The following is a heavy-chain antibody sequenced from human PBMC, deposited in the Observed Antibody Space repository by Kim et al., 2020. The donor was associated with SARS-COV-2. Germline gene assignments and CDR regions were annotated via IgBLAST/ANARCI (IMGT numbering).Heavy chain of an antibody. Sequence: PSLKSRVTISVDTSKNQFSLKLSSVTAADTAVYYCARGARGYSYGIFDYWGQGTLVTVSS. V-gene: IGHV4-34*01. J-gene: IGHJ4*02. CDR3: ARGARGYSYGIFDY. D-gene: IGHD5-18*01.